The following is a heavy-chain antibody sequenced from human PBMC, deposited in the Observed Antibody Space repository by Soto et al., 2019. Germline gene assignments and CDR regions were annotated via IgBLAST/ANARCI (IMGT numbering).Heavy chain of an antibody. CDR1: GGSISSGGYY. J-gene: IGHJ6*02. D-gene: IGHD2-15*01. V-gene: IGHV4-31*03. CDR3: AGSHCSGGSCYSHYYYGMDV. Sequence: QVQLQESGPGLVKPSQTLSLTCTVSGGSISSGGYYWSWIRQHPGKGLEWIGYIYYSGSTYYNPSLKSRVTISVDTSKNQFSLKLSSVTAADTAVYYCAGSHCSGGSCYSHYYYGMDVWGQGTTVTVSS. CDR2: IYYSGST.